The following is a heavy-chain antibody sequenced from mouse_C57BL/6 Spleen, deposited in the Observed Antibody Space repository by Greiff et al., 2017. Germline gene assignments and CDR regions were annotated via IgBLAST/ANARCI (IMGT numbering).Heavy chain of an antibody. CDR2: ISYDGSN. CDR3: ATNWDYWYFDV. Sequence: DVQLLESGPGLVKPSQSLSLTCSVTGYSITSGYFWYWIRQLPGNKLECTGFISYDGSNSYTPSLKNRITITSDTSKNQFFLQLNSVTTEDTATYYCATNWDYWYFDVWGTGTTVTVSS. D-gene: IGHD4-1*01. V-gene: IGHV3-6*01. J-gene: IGHJ1*03. CDR1: GYSITSGYF.